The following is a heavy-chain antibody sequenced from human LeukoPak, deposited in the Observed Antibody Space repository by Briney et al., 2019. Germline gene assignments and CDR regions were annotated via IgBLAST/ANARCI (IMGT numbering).Heavy chain of an antibody. D-gene: IGHD3-3*01. CDR3: AIQYYDFWSGSIY. CDR2: INWYGGST. V-gene: IGHV3-20*04. CDR1: GFTFDDYG. J-gene: IGHJ4*02. Sequence: GSLRLSCAASGFTFDDYGMSWVRQAPGKGLEWVSGINWYGGSTGYADSVKGRFTISRDNAKNSLYLQMNSLRAEDTALYYCAIQYYDFWSGSIYWGQGTLVTVSS.